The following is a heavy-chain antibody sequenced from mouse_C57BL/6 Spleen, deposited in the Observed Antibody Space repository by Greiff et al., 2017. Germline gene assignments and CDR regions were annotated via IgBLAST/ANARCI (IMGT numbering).Heavy chain of an antibody. CDR3: AREGYLEPPMDY. V-gene: IGHV1-64*01. CDR1: GYTFTSYW. CDR2: IHPNSGST. Sequence: VKLQQPGAELVKPGASVKLSCKASGYTFTSYWMHWVKQRPGQGLEWIGMIHPNSGSTNYNEKFKSKATLTVDKSSSTAYMQLSSLTSEDSAVYYCAREGYLEPPMDYWGQGTSVTVSS. J-gene: IGHJ4*01.